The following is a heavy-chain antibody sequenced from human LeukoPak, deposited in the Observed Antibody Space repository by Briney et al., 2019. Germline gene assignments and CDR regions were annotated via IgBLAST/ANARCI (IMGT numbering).Heavy chain of an antibody. Sequence: GGSLRLSCAASGFTFSSSEMNWVRQAPGKGLEWVSYISSSDSTIYYADSVKGRFTISRDNAKNSLYLQMNSLRAEDTAVYYSARDGRGYSSSWFDYWGQGTLVTVSS. J-gene: IGHJ4*02. CDR1: GFTFSSSE. CDR3: ARDGRGYSSSWFDY. V-gene: IGHV3-48*03. CDR2: ISSSDSTI. D-gene: IGHD6-13*01.